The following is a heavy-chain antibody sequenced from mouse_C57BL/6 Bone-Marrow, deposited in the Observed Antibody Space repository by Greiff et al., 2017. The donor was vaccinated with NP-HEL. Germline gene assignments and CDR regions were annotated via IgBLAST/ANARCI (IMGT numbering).Heavy chain of an antibody. CDR3: TTSLYDGYFSYYFDY. CDR1: GFNIKDDY. CDR2: IDPENGDT. J-gene: IGHJ2*01. V-gene: IGHV14-4*01. Sequence: VQLKQSGAELVRPGASVKLSCTASGFNIKDDYMHWVKQRPEQGLEWIGWIDPENGDTEYASKFQGKATITADTSSNTAYLQLSSLTSEDTAVYYCTTSLYDGYFSYYFDYWGQGTTLTVSS. D-gene: IGHD2-3*01.